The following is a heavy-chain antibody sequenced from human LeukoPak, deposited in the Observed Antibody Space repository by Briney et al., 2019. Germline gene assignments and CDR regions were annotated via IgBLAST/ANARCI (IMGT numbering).Heavy chain of an antibody. Sequence: ASVKVSCKASAYSFTSYYIHWVRQAPAQGLEWMGIINPSGGGTTYAQKFQGRVTMTTDTSTTTVYMELYSLTSEDTAIYYCARRGMALDYWGQGTLVTVSS. V-gene: IGHV1-46*01. CDR1: AYSFTSYY. D-gene: IGHD3-16*01. CDR2: INPSGGGT. CDR3: ARRGMALDY. J-gene: IGHJ4*02.